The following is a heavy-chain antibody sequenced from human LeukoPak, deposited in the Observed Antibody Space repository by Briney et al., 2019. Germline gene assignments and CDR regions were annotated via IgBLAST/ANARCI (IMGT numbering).Heavy chain of an antibody. CDR2: INPNSGGT. D-gene: IGHD2-21*02. CDR1: GYTFTGYY. Sequence: ASVKVSCKASGYTFTGYYMHWVRQAPGQGLEWMGWINPNSGGTNYAQKFQGRVTMTRDTSISTAYMELSRLRSDDTVVYYCASTRVVTAFNWFDPWGQGTLVTVSS. V-gene: IGHV1-2*02. CDR3: ASTRVVTAFNWFDP. J-gene: IGHJ5*02.